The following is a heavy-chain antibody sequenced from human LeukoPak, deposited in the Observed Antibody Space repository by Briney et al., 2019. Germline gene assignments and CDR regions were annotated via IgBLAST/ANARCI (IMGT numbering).Heavy chain of an antibody. CDR1: GGSISSSNW. CDR3: AREGLGYCSSTSCESVGFDY. CDR2: IYHSGST. Sequence: SETLSLTCAVSGGSISSSNWWSWVRQPPGKGLEWIGEIYHSGSTNYNPSLKSRVTISVDKSKNQFSLKLSSVTAADTAVYYCAREGLGYCSSTSCESVGFDYWGQGTLVTVSS. V-gene: IGHV4-4*02. J-gene: IGHJ4*02. D-gene: IGHD2-2*01.